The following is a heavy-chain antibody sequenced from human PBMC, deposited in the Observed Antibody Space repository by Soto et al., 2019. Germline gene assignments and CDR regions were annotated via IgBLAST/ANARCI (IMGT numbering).Heavy chain of an antibody. V-gene: IGHV4-39*01. J-gene: IGHJ3*02. CDR1: GGSISSSSYY. CDR3: ARHMYYYDSSGSYYGGKAFGI. CDR2: IYYSGTT. D-gene: IGHD3-22*01. Sequence: SETLSLTCTVSGGSISSSSYYWGWIRQPPGKGLEWIGTIYYSGTTYYHPSLKSRVTIFVDTSKNQISLKLSSVTAADTAVYYFARHMYYYDSSGSYYGGKAFGIWGQGTMVTVSS.